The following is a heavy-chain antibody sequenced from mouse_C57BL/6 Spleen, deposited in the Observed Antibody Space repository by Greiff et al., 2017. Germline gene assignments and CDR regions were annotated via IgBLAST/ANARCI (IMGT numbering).Heavy chain of an antibody. J-gene: IGHJ3*01. Sequence: DVQLQESGPGLVKPSQSLSLTCSVTGYSITSGYYWNWIRQFPGNKLEWMGYISYDGSNNYNPSLKNRISITRDTSKNQFFLKLNSVTTEDIATYYCARAPIDYYGSSYGFAYWGQGTLVTVSA. D-gene: IGHD1-1*01. CDR3: ARAPIDYYGSSYGFAY. CDR1: GYSITSGYY. CDR2: ISYDGSN. V-gene: IGHV3-6*01.